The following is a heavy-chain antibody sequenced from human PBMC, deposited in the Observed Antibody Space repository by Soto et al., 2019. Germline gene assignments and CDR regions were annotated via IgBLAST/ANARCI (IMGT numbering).Heavy chain of an antibody. V-gene: IGHV4-30-4*01. D-gene: IGHD3-10*01. CDR1: GGSISSGEYY. Sequence: PSETLSLTSTVSGGSISSGEYYWSWIRQPPVKGLEWIGYIYYSGSTYYNPSLKSRVTISVDTSKNQFSLKLSSVTAADTAVYYCARVYGSGSYYNWFDPWGQGTLVTVSS. CDR3: ARVYGSGSYYNWFDP. CDR2: IYYSGST. J-gene: IGHJ5*02.